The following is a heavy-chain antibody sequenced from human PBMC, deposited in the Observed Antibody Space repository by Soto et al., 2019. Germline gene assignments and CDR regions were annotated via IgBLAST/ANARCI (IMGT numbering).Heavy chain of an antibody. CDR3: ATQSVKRFGELAQVGAFAS. V-gene: IGHV1-8*01. J-gene: IGHJ3*02. Sequence: QVQLVQSGAEVKKPGASVKVSCKASGYIFTTYDINWVRQAPGQGLEWMGWMNPNSGNLGYTQKFQRRVTITRDISVSTAYMEISSLTSDDTSVYYCATQSVKRFGELAQVGAFASWGQGTMVAVSS. D-gene: IGHD3-10*01. CDR1: GYIFTTYD. CDR2: MNPNSGNL.